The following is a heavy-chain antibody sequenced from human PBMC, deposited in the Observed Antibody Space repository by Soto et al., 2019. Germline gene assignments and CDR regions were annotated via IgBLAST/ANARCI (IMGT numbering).Heavy chain of an antibody. CDR1: GFSFSRYW. CDR3: ARVQPDGFTTYVDH. J-gene: IGHJ4*02. V-gene: IGHV3-74*01. CDR2: ISSDGATA. D-gene: IGHD1-1*01. Sequence: GGSLRLSCAASGFSFSRYWMYWLRQSPGKGLEWVSRISSDGATASLPDSVEGRFAVSRDNAKSEVFLQMNSLRVDDTGVYFWARVQPDGFTTYVDHSGQRVVVTDAS.